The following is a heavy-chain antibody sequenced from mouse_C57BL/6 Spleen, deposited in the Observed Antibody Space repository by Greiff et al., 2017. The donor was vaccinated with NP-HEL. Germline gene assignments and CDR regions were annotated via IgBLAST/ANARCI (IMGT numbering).Heavy chain of an antibody. Sequence: QVQLQQPGAELVRPGSSVKLSCKASGYTFTSYWMHWVKQRPIQGLEWIGNIDPSDSETHYNQKFKDKATLTVDKSSSTAYMQLSSLTSEDSAVYYCAREESLYYGSSSYYAMDYWGQGTSVTVSS. CDR2: IDPSDSET. CDR1: GYTFTSYW. J-gene: IGHJ4*01. D-gene: IGHD1-1*01. CDR3: AREESLYYGSSSYYAMDY. V-gene: IGHV1-52*01.